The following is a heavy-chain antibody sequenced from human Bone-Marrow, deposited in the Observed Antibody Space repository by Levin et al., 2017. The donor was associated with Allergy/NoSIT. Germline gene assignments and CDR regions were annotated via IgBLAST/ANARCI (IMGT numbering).Heavy chain of an antibody. J-gene: IGHJ5*01. D-gene: IGHD2-21*02. V-gene: IGHV3-11*01. CDR3: ARGGGTAIPPSHNWFDS. Sequence: PGGSLRLSCAASGFTFGDYFMSWIRQAPGKGLEWVAYISSASSSTYYRDSVKGRFTISRNNAGNSMYLRMSSLTVEDTAVYYCARGGGTAIPPSHNWFDSWGQGILVTVSS. CDR2: ISSASSST. CDR1: GFTFGDYF.